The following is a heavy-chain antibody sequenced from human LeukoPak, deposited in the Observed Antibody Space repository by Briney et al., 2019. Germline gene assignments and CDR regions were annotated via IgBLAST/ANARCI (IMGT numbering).Heavy chain of an antibody. V-gene: IGHV1-8*03. J-gene: IGHJ6*03. Sequence: GASVKVSCKASGYTFTSYDINWVRQATGQGLEWMGWMNPNSGNTGYAQKFQGRVTITRNTSISTAYMELSSLRSEDTAVYYCARAALPTYYYYYMDVWGKGTTVTVSS. CDR2: MNPNSGNT. CDR3: ARAALPTYYYYYMDV. CDR1: GYTFTSYD.